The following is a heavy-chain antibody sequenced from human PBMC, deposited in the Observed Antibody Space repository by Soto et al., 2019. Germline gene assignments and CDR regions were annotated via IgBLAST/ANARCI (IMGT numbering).Heavy chain of an antibody. Sequence: ASVKVSCKVSGYTLTELSMHWVRQAPGKGLEWMGGFDPEDGETIYAQKFQGRVTMTEETSTDTAYMELSSLRSEDTAVYYCATWAKSYGYYYGMDVWGQGTTVTVSS. CDR1: GYTLTELS. J-gene: IGHJ6*02. D-gene: IGHD5-18*01. CDR2: FDPEDGET. V-gene: IGHV1-24*01. CDR3: ATWAKSYGYYYGMDV.